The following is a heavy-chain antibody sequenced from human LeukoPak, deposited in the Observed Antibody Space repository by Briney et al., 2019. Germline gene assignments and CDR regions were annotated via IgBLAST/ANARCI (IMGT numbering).Heavy chain of an antibody. CDR1: GFTVSSNY. D-gene: IGHD6-19*01. CDR2: IYSGGST. J-gene: IGHJ3*02. Sequence: GGSLRPSCAASGFTVSSNYMSWVRQAPGKGLEWVSVIYSGGSTYYADSVKGRFTISRDNSKNTLYLQMNSLRAEDTAVYYCARDGWLPDAFDIWGQGTMVTVSS. CDR3: ARDGWLPDAFDI. V-gene: IGHV3-53*01.